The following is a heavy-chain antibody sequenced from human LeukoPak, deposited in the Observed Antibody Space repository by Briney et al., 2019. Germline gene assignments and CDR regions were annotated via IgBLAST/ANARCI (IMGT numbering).Heavy chain of an antibody. Sequence: SETLSLTCAVYGGSFSGYYWSWIRQPQGKGLEWIGEINHSGSTNYNPSLKSRVTISVDTSKNQFSLKLSSVTAADTAVYYCARWWFGESNAFDIWGQGTMVTVSS. J-gene: IGHJ3*02. D-gene: IGHD3-10*01. V-gene: IGHV4-34*01. CDR3: ARWWFGESNAFDI. CDR1: GGSFSGYY. CDR2: INHSGST.